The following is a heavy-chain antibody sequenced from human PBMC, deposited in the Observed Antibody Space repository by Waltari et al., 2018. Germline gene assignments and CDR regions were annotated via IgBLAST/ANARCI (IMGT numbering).Heavy chain of an antibody. CDR1: GLTFSIYS. Sequence: EVQLVESGGGLIQPGGSLRLSCAVSGLTFSIYSMNWVRQTPEKGQEWVSYISSTSSSMYYADSVKGRFIISRDNAKKSVYLQMNRLRVDDSAVYYCASGQDGTSFVLSFWGQGTKVTVSS. CDR2: ISSTSSSM. J-gene: IGHJ3*01. V-gene: IGHV3-48*01. CDR3: ASGQDGTSFVLSF. D-gene: IGHD3-16*01.